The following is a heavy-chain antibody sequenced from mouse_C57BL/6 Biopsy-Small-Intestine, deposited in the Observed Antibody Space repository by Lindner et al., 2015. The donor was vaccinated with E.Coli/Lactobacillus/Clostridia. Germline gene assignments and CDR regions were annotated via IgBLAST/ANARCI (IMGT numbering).Heavy chain of an antibody. Sequence: VQLQESGAELVKPGASVKISCKASGYAFSSYWMNWVKQRPGKGLEWVGQIYPGDGDTNYNGRFKGKATLTADRSSSTVYMQLSSLTSEDSAVYFCARKGLLPFDYWGQGTTLTVSS. CDR2: IYPGDGDT. CDR3: ARKGLLPFDY. CDR1: GYAFSSYW. D-gene: IGHD2-3*01. J-gene: IGHJ2*01. V-gene: IGHV1-80*01.